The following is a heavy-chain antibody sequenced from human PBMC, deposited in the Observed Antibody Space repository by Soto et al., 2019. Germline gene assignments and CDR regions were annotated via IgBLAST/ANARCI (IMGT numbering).Heavy chain of an antibody. Sequence: GASVKVSCKASGGTFSSYAISWVRQAPGQGLEWMGGIIPIFGTANYAQKFQGRVTITADESTSTAHMELSGLRSEDTAVYYCARDEVVVVAASVYYYYGMDAWGQGTTVTVS. J-gene: IGHJ6*02. CDR2: IIPIFGTA. D-gene: IGHD2-15*01. V-gene: IGHV1-69*13. CDR1: GGTFSSYA. CDR3: ARDEVVVVAASVYYYYGMDA.